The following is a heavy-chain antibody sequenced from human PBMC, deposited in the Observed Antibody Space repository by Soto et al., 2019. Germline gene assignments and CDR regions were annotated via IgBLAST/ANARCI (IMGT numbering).Heavy chain of an antibody. CDR2: IYPGYSDT. CDR3: ARYGVGDILTGQPDY. D-gene: IGHD3-9*01. J-gene: IGHJ4*02. CDR1: GYSFTSYL. Sequence: GGALKISWKCSGYSFTSYLIGWVREMPGKGLEWMGIIYPGYSDTRYSPYFQAQVNISADKSISTAYLQWSSLKASDTAMYYCARYGVGDILTGQPDYWGQGTLVTVSS. V-gene: IGHV5-51*01.